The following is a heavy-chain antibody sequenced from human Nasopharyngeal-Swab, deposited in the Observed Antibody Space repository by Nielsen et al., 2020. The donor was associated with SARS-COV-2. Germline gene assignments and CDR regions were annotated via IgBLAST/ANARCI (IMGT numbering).Heavy chain of an antibody. Sequence: SETLSLTCTVSGGSISSGDYYWSGIRQPPGKGLEWIGYIYYSGNTNYNPSLKSRVTISVDTSKNQFSLKLTSVTPADTAVYYCARATLFGYMDVWGKGTTVTVSS. CDR3: ARATLFGYMDV. V-gene: IGHV4-61*08. CDR1: GGSISSGDYY. D-gene: IGHD3-3*01. CDR2: IYYSGNT. J-gene: IGHJ6*03.